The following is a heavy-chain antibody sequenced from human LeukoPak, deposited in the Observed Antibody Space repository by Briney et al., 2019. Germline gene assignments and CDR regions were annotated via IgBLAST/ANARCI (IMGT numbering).Heavy chain of an antibody. V-gene: IGHV4-39*01. CDR1: DGAIRTDPYY. J-gene: IGHJ5*02. Sequence: PSETLSLTCTLSDGAIRTDPYYWGWIRQPPGMGLEWIGTIYYRGNTYYNPSLKSRVTISLHTTKNQFSLTMTSVTAADTAIYYCARRAQLSFVFDRWGQGTLVPVSS. CDR2: IYYRGNT. D-gene: IGHD3-10*01. CDR3: ARRAQLSFVFDR.